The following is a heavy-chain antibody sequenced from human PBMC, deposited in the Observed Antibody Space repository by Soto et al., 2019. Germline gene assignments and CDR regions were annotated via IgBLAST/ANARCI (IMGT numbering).Heavy chain of an antibody. Sequence: QVQLVQSGAEVKKPGASVKVSCKASGYTFTTYGITWVRQAPGQGLEWMGWISAYSGNTNYAQKLQGRLTVTTDTSTNTAYMDPRSLRSDDTAVYYCARVVKAGDYGDYGMYYFDYWGHGTLVTVSS. CDR2: ISAYSGNT. CDR3: ARVVKAGDYGDYGMYYFDY. CDR1: GYTFTTYG. V-gene: IGHV1-18*04. D-gene: IGHD4-17*01. J-gene: IGHJ4*01.